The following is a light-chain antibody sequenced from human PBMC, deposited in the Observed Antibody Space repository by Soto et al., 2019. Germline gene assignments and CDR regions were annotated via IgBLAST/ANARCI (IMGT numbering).Light chain of an antibody. CDR2: EVS. CDR3: SSYAGSNMGV. Sequence: QSVLTQPPSASGSPGRSVTISCTGTSSDVGGYKFVSWYQQHPGKAPKLIIYEVSQRPSGVPDRFSASKSGDTASLTVSGLRAEDEADYYCSSYAGSNMGVFGSGTKLTVL. J-gene: IGLJ1*01. CDR1: SSDVGGYKF. V-gene: IGLV2-8*01.